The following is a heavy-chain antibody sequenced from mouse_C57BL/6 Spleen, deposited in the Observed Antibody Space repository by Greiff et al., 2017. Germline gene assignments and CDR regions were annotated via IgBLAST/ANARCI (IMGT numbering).Heavy chain of an antibody. V-gene: IGHV2-2*01. CDR3: ASATTVVARYFDV. CDR1: GFSLTSYG. D-gene: IGHD1-1*01. J-gene: IGHJ1*03. Sequence: VQLQQSGPGLVQPSQSLSITCTVSGFSLTSYGVHWVRQSPGKGLEWLGVIWSGGSTDYNAAFISRLSICKDNSTSQVFFTMNSLQADDTAIYYCASATTVVARYFDVWGTGTTVTVSS. CDR2: IWSGGST.